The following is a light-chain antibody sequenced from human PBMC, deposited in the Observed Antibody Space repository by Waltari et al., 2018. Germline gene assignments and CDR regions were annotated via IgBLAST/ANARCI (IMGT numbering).Light chain of an antibody. CDR1: QSVGGSY. J-gene: IGKJ5*01. V-gene: IGKV3-20*01. CDR2: GTF. CDR3: QQYGSSPGIT. Sequence: EIVLTQSPGTLSLSPGERATPSCRASQSVGGSYLAWYQQKPGQAPSLLIYGTFSRATGIPDRFSGSGSGTDFILTISRLEPEDFAVYYCQQYGSSPGITFGQGTRVEIK.